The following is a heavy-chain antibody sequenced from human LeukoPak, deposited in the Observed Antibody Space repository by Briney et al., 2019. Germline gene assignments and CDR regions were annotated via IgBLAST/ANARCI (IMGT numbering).Heavy chain of an antibody. V-gene: IGHV3-23*01. Sequence: PGGSLRLSCAASGFTFSSYAMSWVRQAPGKGLEWVSAISGSGGSTYYADSVKGRFTISRDNSKNTLYLQMNSLRAEDTAVYYCAKARGRDGYKDELDYWGQGILVTVSS. CDR3: AKARGRDGYKDELDY. D-gene: IGHD5-24*01. CDR1: GFTFSSYA. CDR2: ISGSGGST. J-gene: IGHJ4*02.